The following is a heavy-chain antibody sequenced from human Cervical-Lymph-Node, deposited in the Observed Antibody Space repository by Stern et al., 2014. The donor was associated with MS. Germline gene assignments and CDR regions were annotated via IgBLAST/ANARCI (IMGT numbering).Heavy chain of an antibody. CDR2: ITPIFGPA. D-gene: IGHD6-13*01. CDR3: ARRDGTSSRNGFAY. V-gene: IGHV1-69*01. Sequence: VQLVESGAEVKKPGSSVKVSCKTSGGRFSSYSLNWVRQAPGQGLEWMGEITPIFGPANYAQKVQGRVTISADESTDTGYMEVTSLTSDDTAVYYCARRDGTSSRNGFAYWGQGTLVTVSS. CDR1: GGRFSSYS. J-gene: IGHJ4*02.